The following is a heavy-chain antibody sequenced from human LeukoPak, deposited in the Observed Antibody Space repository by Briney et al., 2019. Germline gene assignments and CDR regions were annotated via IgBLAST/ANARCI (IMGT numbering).Heavy chain of an antibody. D-gene: IGHD5-18*01. CDR1: GGTFISYA. CDR3: ASPKNTAITYYYYGMDV. Sequence: ASVKVSFKASGGTFISYAISWVRQAPGQGLEWMGRIIPILGIANYAQKFQGRVTITADKSTSTAYMELSSLRSEDTAVYYCASPKNTAITYYYYGMDVWGQGTTVTVSS. CDR2: IIPILGIA. J-gene: IGHJ6*02. V-gene: IGHV1-69*04.